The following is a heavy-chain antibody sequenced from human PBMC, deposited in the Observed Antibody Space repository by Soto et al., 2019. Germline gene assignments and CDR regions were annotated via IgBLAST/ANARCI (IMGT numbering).Heavy chain of an antibody. CDR3: ARGRGYLPYFDY. J-gene: IGHJ4*02. CDR1: GFTFSSYV. Sequence: EVQLLESGGGLVQPGGSLRLSCAASGFTFSSYVMNWVRQAPGKGLEWVSGISGSGTSTYYADSVKGRFTISRDNSKNSLYLQMNSLRDEDTAVYYCARGRGYLPYFDYWGQGTLVTVSS. V-gene: IGHV3-23*01. D-gene: IGHD2-15*01. CDR2: ISGSGTST.